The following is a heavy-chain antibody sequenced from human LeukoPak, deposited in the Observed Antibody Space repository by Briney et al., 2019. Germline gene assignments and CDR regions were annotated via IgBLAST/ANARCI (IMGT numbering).Heavy chain of an antibody. CDR2: ISGSGGST. Sequence: GGSLRLSCAASGFTFSSYAMSWVRQAPGKGLEWVSAISGSGGSTYYADSVKGRFTISRDNAKNSLYLQMNSLRAEDTAVYYCARVFRYYDSSGYYYPTDYWGQGTLVTVSS. V-gene: IGHV3-23*01. CDR3: ARVFRYYDSSGYYYPTDY. D-gene: IGHD3-22*01. CDR1: GFTFSSYA. J-gene: IGHJ4*02.